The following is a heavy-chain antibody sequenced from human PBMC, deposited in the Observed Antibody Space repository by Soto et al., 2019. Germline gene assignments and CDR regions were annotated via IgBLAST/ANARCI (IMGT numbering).Heavy chain of an antibody. CDR2: FYWNDDK. CDR1: GFSLTTSGVA. J-gene: IGHJ4*02. Sequence: QITLTESGPTLVTPTQTLTLTCSFSGFSLTTSGVAVGWFRQPPGKPPQSFALFYWNDDKRYSPSLRSRLTVTGDSSKNQVVLTLANVDPVDSGTYYCAHRPTSTDDFYFDYWGQGTLVTVSS. D-gene: IGHD2-21*02. V-gene: IGHV2-5*01. CDR3: AHRPTSTDDFYFDY.